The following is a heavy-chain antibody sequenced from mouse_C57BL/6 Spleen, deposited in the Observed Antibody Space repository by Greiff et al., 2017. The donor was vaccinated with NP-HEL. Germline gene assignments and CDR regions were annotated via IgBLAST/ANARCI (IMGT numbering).Heavy chain of an antibody. D-gene: IGHD2-4*01. CDR3: ARVYDYGGAWFAY. CDR1: GFTFSDYG. V-gene: IGHV5-17*01. J-gene: IGHJ3*01. CDR2: ISSGSSTI. Sequence: EVKLMESGGGLVKPGGSLKLSCAASGFTFSDYGMHWVRQAPEKGLEWVAYISSGSSTIYYAETVKGRFTISRDNAKNTLFLQMTSLRSEDTAMYYCARVYDYGGAWFAYWGQGTLVTVSA.